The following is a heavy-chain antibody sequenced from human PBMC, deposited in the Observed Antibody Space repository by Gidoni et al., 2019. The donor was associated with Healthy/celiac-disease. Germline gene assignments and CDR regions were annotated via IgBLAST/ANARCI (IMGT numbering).Heavy chain of an antibody. J-gene: IGHJ4*02. Sequence: EVQLVESGGGLVKPGRSLRLSCTASGFTFGDYAMSWFRQAPGKGLEWVGFIRSKAYGGTTEYAASVKGRFTISRDDSKSIAYLQMNSLKTEDTAVYYCTSSFNGQIFPRFEDYWGQGTLVTVSS. D-gene: IGHD3-9*01. V-gene: IGHV3-49*05. CDR3: TSSFNGQIFPRFEDY. CDR2: IRSKAYGGTT. CDR1: GFTFGDYA.